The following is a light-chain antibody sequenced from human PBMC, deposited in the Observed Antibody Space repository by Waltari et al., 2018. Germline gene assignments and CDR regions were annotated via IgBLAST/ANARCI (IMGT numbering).Light chain of an antibody. V-gene: IGKV3-11*01. CDR1: QSVSSY. Sequence: EIVLTQSPATLSSSPGERATLSCRASQSVSSYLAWYQQKPGQAPRLLIYDASNRATVIPARFSGSGSGTDFTLTISSLEPEDFAVYYCQQRSNWPGVTFGPGTKVDIK. J-gene: IGKJ3*01. CDR3: QQRSNWPGVT. CDR2: DAS.